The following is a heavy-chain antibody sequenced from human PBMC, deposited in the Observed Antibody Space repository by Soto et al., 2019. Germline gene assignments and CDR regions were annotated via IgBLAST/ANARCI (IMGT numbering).Heavy chain of an antibody. D-gene: IGHD4-17*01. J-gene: IGHJ4*02. V-gene: IGHV4-31*03. CDR2: IYYSGST. CDR3: ARDPNYGDYGRVYFDY. Sequence: SETLSLTCTVSGGSISSGGYYWGWIRQHPGKGLEWIGYIYYSGSTYYNPSLKSRVTISVDTSKNQFSLKLSSVTAADTAVYYCARDPNYGDYGRVYFDYWGQGTLVTVSS. CDR1: GGSISSGGYY.